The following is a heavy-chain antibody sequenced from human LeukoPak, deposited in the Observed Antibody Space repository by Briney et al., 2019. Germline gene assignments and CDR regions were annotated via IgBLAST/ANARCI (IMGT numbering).Heavy chain of an antibody. V-gene: IGHV4-34*01. CDR1: GGSFSGYY. Sequence: SETLSLTCAVYGGSFSGYYWSWIRQPPGKGLEWIGEINHSRSTNYNPSLKSRVTISGDTSKNQFSLKLSSVTAADTAVYYCARGSVYLDYFDYWGQGTLVTVSS. CDR3: ARGSVYLDYFDY. D-gene: IGHD2-2*01. J-gene: IGHJ4*02. CDR2: INHSRST.